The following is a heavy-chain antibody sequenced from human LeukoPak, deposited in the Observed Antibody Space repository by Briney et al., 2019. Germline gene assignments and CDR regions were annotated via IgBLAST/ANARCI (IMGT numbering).Heavy chain of an antibody. CDR2: IRSQRYGGTT. D-gene: IGHD3-9*01. CDR1: GFTFGDSV. V-gene: IGHV3-49*03. CDR3: SRSYDVLTGYFPPDY. J-gene: IGHJ4*02. Sequence: GGFLRLSCRASGFTFGDSVMSWFRQAPGKGLEWVAFIRSQRYGGTTQYAASVKGRFTISRDDSKSIAYLQMNSLKTEDTAVYYCSRSYDVLTGYFPPDYWGQGTLVTVSS.